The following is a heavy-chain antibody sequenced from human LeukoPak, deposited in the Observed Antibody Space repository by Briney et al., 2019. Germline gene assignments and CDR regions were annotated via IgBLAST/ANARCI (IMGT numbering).Heavy chain of an antibody. D-gene: IGHD4-11*01. Sequence: SVKVSCKASGGTFSSYAISWVRQAPGQGLEWMGRIIPIFGTANYAQKFQGRVTITTDEATSTAYMELSSLRSEDTAVYYCARAKGRYSNYASYYFDYWGQGTLVTVSS. V-gene: IGHV1-69*05. J-gene: IGHJ4*02. CDR2: IIPIFGTA. CDR3: ARAKGRYSNYASYYFDY. CDR1: GGTFSSYA.